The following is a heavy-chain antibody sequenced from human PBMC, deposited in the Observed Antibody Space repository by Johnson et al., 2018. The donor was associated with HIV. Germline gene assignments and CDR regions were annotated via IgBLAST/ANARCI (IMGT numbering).Heavy chain of an antibody. CDR3: AKERLLHDAFDF. CDR1: GFTFSSYG. D-gene: IGHD5-18*01. V-gene: IGHV3-30*19. CDR2: ISYDGSNK. Sequence: QVQLVESGGGLVKSGGSLRLSCAASGFTFSSYGMHWVRQAPGKGLGWVAFISYDGSNKYYADSVKGRFTISRDNSRNTMYLQMNSLRDEDTAVYHCAKERLLHDAFDFWGQGTMVTVSS. J-gene: IGHJ3*01.